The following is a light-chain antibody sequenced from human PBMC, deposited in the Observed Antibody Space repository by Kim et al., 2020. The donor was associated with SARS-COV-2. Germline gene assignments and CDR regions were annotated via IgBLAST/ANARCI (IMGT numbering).Light chain of an antibody. CDR2: TAS. J-gene: IGKJ4*01. V-gene: IGKV3-20*01. CDR3: QQHANAPLA. Sequence: SPGERATLSGRASQSVGNNYGAWYQQKPGQAPTLLIHTASIRATGIPDRFSGSGSGTDFTLTVSRLEPEDFAVYYCQQHANAPLAFGGGTKVDIK. CDR1: QSVGNNY.